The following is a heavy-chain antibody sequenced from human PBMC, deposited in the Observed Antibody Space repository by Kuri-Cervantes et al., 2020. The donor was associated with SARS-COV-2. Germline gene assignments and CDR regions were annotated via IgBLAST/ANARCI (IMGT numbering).Heavy chain of an antibody. Sequence: GESLKISCKGSGYSFTGYWIAWVRQMPGKGLECMGIIYPGDSDTRYSPSFQGQVTISADKSIITAYLQLASLKASDTAMYYCAIPRRDYGSGSRYGGFDYWGQGTLVTVSS. CDR2: IYPGDSDT. D-gene: IGHD3-10*01. J-gene: IGHJ4*02. CDR3: AIPRRDYGSGSRYGGFDY. CDR1: GYSFTGYW. V-gene: IGHV5-51*01.